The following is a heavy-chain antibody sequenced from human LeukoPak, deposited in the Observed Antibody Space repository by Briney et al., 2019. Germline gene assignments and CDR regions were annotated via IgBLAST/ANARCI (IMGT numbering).Heavy chain of an antibody. Sequence: ASVKVSCKASGYTFTSYGISWVRQAPGQGLEWMGWISAYNGNTNYAQKLQGRVNMTTETSTSTAYMELRSLRSDDTAVYYCARDPYCSGGSCYFDYWGQGTLVTVSS. D-gene: IGHD2-15*01. CDR2: ISAYNGNT. CDR1: GYTFTSYG. J-gene: IGHJ4*02. V-gene: IGHV1-18*01. CDR3: ARDPYCSGGSCYFDY.